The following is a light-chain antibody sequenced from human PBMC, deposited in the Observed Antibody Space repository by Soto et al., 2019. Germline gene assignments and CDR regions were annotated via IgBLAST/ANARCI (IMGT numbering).Light chain of an antibody. CDR3: QQYDYWPRT. CDR2: GAS. V-gene: IGKV3-20*01. CDR1: QSVSNNY. J-gene: IGKJ1*01. Sequence: EIVLTQSPGTLSLSPGERATLSCRASQSVSNNYLAWYQQKPGQAPRLLIYGASTRATGIPDRFSGSGSGTDFTLTIRTLQSEDFAVYYCQQYDYWPRTVGQGTKVEIK.